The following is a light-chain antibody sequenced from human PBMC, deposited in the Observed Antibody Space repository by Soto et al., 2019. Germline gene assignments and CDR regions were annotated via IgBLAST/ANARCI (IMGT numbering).Light chain of an antibody. J-gene: IGLJ2*01. CDR3: SSYTSSSTYVV. Sequence: QSALTQPASVSGSPGQSITTSCTGTSSDVGGYNYVSWYQQHPGKAPKLMIYEVSNRPSGVSNRFSGSKSGNTASLTISGLQAEDEADYYCSSYTSSSTYVVFGGGTKVTVL. CDR2: EVS. CDR1: SSDVGGYNY. V-gene: IGLV2-14*01.